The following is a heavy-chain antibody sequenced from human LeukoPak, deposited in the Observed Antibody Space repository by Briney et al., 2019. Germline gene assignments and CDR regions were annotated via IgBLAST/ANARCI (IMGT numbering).Heavy chain of an antibody. CDR2: ISSNGGST. Sequence: QPGGSLRLSCAASGFTFSSYAMHWVRQAPGKGLEYVSAISSNGGSTYYANSVKGRFTISRDNSKNTLYLQMGSLRAEDMAVYYCARARSDTAMVADYWGQGTLVTVSS. CDR1: GFTFSSYA. J-gene: IGHJ4*02. V-gene: IGHV3-64*01. D-gene: IGHD5-18*01. CDR3: ARARSDTAMVADY.